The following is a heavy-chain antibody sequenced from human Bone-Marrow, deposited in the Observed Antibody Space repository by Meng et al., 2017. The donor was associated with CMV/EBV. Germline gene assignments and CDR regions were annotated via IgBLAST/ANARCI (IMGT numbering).Heavy chain of an antibody. Sequence: GESLKISCAASGFTFSSYGMHWVRQAPGKGLEWVAFIRYDGSNKYYADSVKGRFTISRDNAKNTLYLQMNSLRVEDTAVYYCARYCSSTSCLSVFDVWGRGTLVTVSS. CDR3: ARYCSSTSCLSVFDV. V-gene: IGHV3-30*02. D-gene: IGHD2-2*01. CDR2: IRYDGSNK. CDR1: GFTFSSYG. J-gene: IGHJ2*01.